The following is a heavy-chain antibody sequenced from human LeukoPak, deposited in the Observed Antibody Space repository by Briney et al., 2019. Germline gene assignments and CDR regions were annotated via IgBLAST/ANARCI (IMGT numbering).Heavy chain of an antibody. V-gene: IGHV3-48*04. J-gene: IGHJ3*02. CDR3: ARGGIITSYAFEI. CDR1: GFTFSTYA. CDR2: ISSSRSTI. Sequence: GGSLRLSCAASGFTFSTYAMNWVRQAPGKGLEWVSYISSSRSTIYYADSVKGRFTISRDNAKNSLYLQMNSLRAEDTAVYYCARGGIITSYAFEIWGQGTMVTVSS. D-gene: IGHD1-26*01.